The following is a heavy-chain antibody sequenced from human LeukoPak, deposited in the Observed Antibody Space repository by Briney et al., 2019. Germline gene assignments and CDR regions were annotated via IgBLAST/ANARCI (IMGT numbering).Heavy chain of an antibody. J-gene: IGHJ4*02. CDR2: IYPGDSDT. Sequence: KHGESLKISCKGSGYSFTSYWIGWVRQMPGKGLEWMGIIYPGDSDTRYSPSFQGQVTMSADKSISTAYLHWSSLKASDTAMYYCARQIPPGYYDILSRSYYFDYWGQGTLVTVSS. D-gene: IGHD3-9*01. V-gene: IGHV5-51*01. CDR3: ARQIPPGYYDILSRSYYFDY. CDR1: GYSFTSYW.